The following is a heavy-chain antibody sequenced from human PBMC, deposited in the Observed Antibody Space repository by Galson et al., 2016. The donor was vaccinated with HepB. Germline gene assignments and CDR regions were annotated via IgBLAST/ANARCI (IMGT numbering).Heavy chain of an antibody. Sequence: SLRLSCAASGFTFSSFAMAWVRQAPGKGLEWVSAINGDSGYTYYADSMKGRFTISRDNSQNTLYLQMNSLRAEDTAVYYCAKDLGDRFITVYYYMDVWGKGTTVTVSS. V-gene: IGHV3-23*01. CDR1: GFTFSSFA. CDR3: AKDLGDRFITVYYYMDV. D-gene: IGHD1-20*01. J-gene: IGHJ6*03. CDR2: INGDSGYT.